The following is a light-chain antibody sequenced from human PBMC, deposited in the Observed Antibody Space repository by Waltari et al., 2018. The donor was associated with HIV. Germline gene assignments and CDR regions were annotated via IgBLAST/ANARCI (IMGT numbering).Light chain of an antibody. Sequence: QSVLTQPPSVSAAPGQSVTISCSGSSSNIGNSYVSWYQQLPGTAPKLLIYDKGKRPSVIADRFAGSKSATSATLASSGLRSGDEAHYYCGTRDSSLTEDWVFGGGTKLNVL. CDR1: SSNIGNSY. V-gene: IGLV1-51*01. J-gene: IGLJ3*02. CDR2: DKG. CDR3: GTRDSSLTEDWV.